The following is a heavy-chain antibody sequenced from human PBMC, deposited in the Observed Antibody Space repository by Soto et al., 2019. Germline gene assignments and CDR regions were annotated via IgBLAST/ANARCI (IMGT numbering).Heavy chain of an antibody. CDR1: GFTFSSYG. CDR2: IWYDGTGK. J-gene: IGHJ4*02. V-gene: IGHV3-33*01. Sequence: QVQLVESGGGVVQPGTSLRLSCAASGFTFSSYGMHWVRQAPGKGLEWVAIIWYDGTGKYYADSVKGRFTISRDSSKNTLYLQMNSLRADDTAVYYCARDMKDIKMTGSALGYWGQGTLVTVPS. D-gene: IGHD3-9*01. CDR3: ARDMKDIKMTGSALGY.